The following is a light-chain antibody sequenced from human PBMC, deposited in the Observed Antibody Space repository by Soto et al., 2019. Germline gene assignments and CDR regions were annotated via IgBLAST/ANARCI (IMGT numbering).Light chain of an antibody. CDR3: QQYYGTPLT. Sequence: DIVMTQPPDSLAVSLGERATINCKSSQSVLYSSNNKNYLAWYQQKPGQPPNLLISWASTRESGVPDRFIGSGSGTDFTLTISSLQAEDVAVYYCQQYYGTPLTFGGGTKVDIK. J-gene: IGKJ4*01. V-gene: IGKV4-1*01. CDR2: WAS. CDR1: QSVLYSSNNKNY.